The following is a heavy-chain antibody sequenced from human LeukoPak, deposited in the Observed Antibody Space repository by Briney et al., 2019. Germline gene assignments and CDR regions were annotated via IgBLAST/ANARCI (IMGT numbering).Heavy chain of an antibody. CDR1: GFTFSSYA. Sequence: PGGSLRLSCAASGFTFSSYAMHWVRQAPGKGRGWVAVISYDGSNKYYADSVKGRFTISRDNSKHTLYLQMNSLRAEDTAVYYCASCTDYYYYYMDVWGKGTTVTVSS. CDR3: ASCTDYYYYYMDV. V-gene: IGHV3-30*01. J-gene: IGHJ6*03. D-gene: IGHD2-8*01. CDR2: ISYDGSNK.